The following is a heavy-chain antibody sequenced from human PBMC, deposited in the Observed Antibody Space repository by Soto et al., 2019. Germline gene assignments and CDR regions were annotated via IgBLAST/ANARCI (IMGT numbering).Heavy chain of an antibody. CDR2: IYSSGST. D-gene: IGHD5-18*01. CDR3: ARDHPHSYGVYYFDY. Sequence: PAETLSLTCTVSGGSXSKYYWNRILQSPGKGLEWIGYIYSSGSTHYNPSLQNRVTISIDTSKNQVSLKVNSVTAADTAVYYCARDHPHSYGVYYFDYWGQGTPVTVSS. V-gene: IGHV4-59*01. J-gene: IGHJ4*02. CDR1: GGSXSKYY.